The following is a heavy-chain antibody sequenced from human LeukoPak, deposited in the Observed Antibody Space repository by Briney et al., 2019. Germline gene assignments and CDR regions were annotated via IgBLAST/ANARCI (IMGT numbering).Heavy chain of an antibody. CDR3: ANRQQLVIDPYPYFQH. Sequence: GSLRLSCAASGFTFSSYAMHWVRQAPGKGLEWVAVISYDGSNKYYADSVKGRFTISRDNSKNTLYLQMNSLRAEDTAVYYCANRQQLVIDPYPYFQHWGQGTLVTVSS. V-gene: IGHV3-30-3*01. CDR2: ISYDGSNK. CDR1: GFTFSSYA. D-gene: IGHD6-13*01. J-gene: IGHJ1*01.